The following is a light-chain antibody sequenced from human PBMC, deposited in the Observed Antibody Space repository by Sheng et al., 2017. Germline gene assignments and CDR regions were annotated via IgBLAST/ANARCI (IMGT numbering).Light chain of an antibody. CDR2: VAS. Sequence: DIHMTQSPSTLSASVGDRVTITCRASQSISSWLAWYQQKPGIAPKLLIYVASNLQSGVPSRFSGSGSGTDFTLTISSLHPEDFATYFCQQSYSTPYTFGQGTKLEI. V-gene: IGKV1-39*01. CDR1: QSISSW. CDR3: QQSYSTPYT. J-gene: IGKJ2*01.